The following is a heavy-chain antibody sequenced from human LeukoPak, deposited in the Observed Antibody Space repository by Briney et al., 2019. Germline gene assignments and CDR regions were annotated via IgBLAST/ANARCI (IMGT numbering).Heavy chain of an antibody. J-gene: IGHJ4*02. CDR1: GYRFTGYY. Sequence: ASVKVSCKASGYRFTGYYMHWMRQAPGRGLEWMGWINPDSGGTNYARKFQGRVTMTRDTSISTAYMELSSLRSDDTAVYYCAPTDVSYFDYWGPGTLVTVSS. CDR2: INPDSGGT. D-gene: IGHD3-16*01. V-gene: IGHV1-2*02. CDR3: APTDVSYFDY.